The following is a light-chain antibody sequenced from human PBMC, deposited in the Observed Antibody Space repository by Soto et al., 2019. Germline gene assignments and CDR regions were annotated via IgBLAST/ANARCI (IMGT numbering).Light chain of an antibody. CDR3: SSYTSSTTSV. J-gene: IGLJ1*01. CDR2: DAN. Sequence: QSVLTQPASVSGSPGQSITISCTGTSSDFGGYNYVSWYQHHPGKAPKLMIYDANNRPSGVSTRFSGSKSGNTASLTISGLQAEDEADYYCSSYTSSTTSVFGTGTKVTVL. CDR1: SSDFGGYNY. V-gene: IGLV2-14*03.